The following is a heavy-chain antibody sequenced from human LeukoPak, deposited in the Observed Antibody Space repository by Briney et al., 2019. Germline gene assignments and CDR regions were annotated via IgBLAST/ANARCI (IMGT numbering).Heavy chain of an antibody. V-gene: IGHV3-49*04. CDR3: TRDRTGYSYGYGSTSAFDY. CDR1: GFTFSSYS. D-gene: IGHD5-18*01. Sequence: GGSLRLSCAASGFTFSSYSMNWVRQAPGKGLEWVGFIRSKAYGGTTEYAASVKGRFTIARDDSKSIAYLQMNSLKTEDTAVYYCTRDRTGYSYGYGSTSAFDYWGQGTLVTVSS. J-gene: IGHJ4*02. CDR2: IRSKAYGGTT.